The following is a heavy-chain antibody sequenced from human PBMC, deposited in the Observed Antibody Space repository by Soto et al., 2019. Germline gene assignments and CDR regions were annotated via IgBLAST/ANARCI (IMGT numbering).Heavy chain of an antibody. V-gene: IGHV1-3*01. CDR2: INAGIGGK. CDR1: GYSFSRYA. D-gene: IGHD4-17*01. CDR3: MREVTTVTRFDF. J-gene: IGHJ4*02. Sequence: QVQLVQSGAEVKKPGASVKVSCKASGYSFSRYAIHWVRQAPGQRLEWMGWINAGIGGKKYSQTFQGRVTITRDTSASTVYMDLSSLTSEDTAVYYCMREVTTVTRFDFWGQGTLVTVSS.